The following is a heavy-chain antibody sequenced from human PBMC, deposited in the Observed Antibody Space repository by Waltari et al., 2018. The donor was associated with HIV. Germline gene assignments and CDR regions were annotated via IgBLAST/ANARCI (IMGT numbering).Heavy chain of an antibody. CDR1: GFIFVDYG. CDR2: MNLSRDSI. D-gene: IGHD3-16*01. CDR3: CRGASQWCDP. V-gene: IGHV3-20*04. Sequence: EVQLVESGGGVVRPGGSLRPYCATSGFIFVDYGLTWVRPAPVKVLEGFYGMNLSRDSIGHADAVNGRFTISRDNATNFLYLQRDRLRAEDTALYYVCRGASQWCDPGGKGTLVTVSS. J-gene: IGHJ5*02.